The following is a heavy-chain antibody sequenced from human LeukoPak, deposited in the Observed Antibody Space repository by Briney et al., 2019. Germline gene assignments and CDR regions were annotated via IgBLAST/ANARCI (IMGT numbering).Heavy chain of an antibody. D-gene: IGHD3-10*01. V-gene: IGHV4-38-2*02. J-gene: IGHJ6*03. CDR1: GFSISSGYY. Sequence: SETLSLTCTVSGFSISSGYYWGWIRQPPGKGLEWIGSIYHSGSTYYNPSLKSRVTISVDTSKNQFSLKLSSVTAADTAVYYCARVRDGSGSYYKTHTYYYMDVWGKGTTVTVSS. CDR2: IYHSGST. CDR3: ARVRDGSGSYYKTHTYYYMDV.